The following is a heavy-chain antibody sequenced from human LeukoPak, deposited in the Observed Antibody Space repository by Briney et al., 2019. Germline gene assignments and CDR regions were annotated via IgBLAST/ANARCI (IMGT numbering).Heavy chain of an antibody. Sequence: GGSLRLSCTASGFTFGDYAMSWVRQAPGKGRVWVSYISSSDSTIYYADSVKGRYTISRDNAKNSLYLQMNRLRAEDTAVYYCARELAAAGIANYYYGMDVWVQGTKVTVSS. V-gene: IGHV3-48*03. CDR3: ARELAAAGIANYYYGMDV. D-gene: IGHD6-13*01. J-gene: IGHJ6*02. CDR2: ISSSDSTI. CDR1: GFTFGDYA.